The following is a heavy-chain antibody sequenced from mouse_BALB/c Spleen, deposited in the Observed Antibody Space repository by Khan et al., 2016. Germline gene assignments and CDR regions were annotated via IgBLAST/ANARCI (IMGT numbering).Heavy chain of an antibody. CDR3: GRVFYDGYFWYFGV. Sequence: EVQLVESGGGLVQPGGSLRLSCATSGFTFTDYYMNWVRQPPGKALEWLGLIRNKAKGYTTEYSATVKGRFTTARDNAQRILYLQMITLTAQDDVRYYCGRVFYDGYFWYFGVWGAGATGT. D-gene: IGHD2-3*01. J-gene: IGHJ1*01. CDR2: IRNKAKGYTT. CDR1: GFTFTDYY. V-gene: IGHV7-3*02.